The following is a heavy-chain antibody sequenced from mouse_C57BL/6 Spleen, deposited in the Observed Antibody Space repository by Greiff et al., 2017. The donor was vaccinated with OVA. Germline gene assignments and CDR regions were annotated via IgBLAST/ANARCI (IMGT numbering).Heavy chain of an antibody. CDR1: GYTFTSYW. D-gene: IGHD2-2*01. V-gene: IGHV1-55*01. CDR3: AREEGYVRAMDY. CDR2: ISPGSGST. J-gene: IGHJ4*01. Sequence: VQLQQPGAELVKPGASVKMSCKASGYTFTSYWITWVKQRPGQGLEWIGDISPGSGSTNYNEKFKSKAPLTVDTYSSPAYMQLSSLTSEDSAVYYGAREEGYVRAMDYWGQGTSVTVSS.